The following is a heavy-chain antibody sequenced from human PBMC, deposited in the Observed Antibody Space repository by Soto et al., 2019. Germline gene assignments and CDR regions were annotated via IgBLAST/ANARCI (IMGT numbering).Heavy chain of an antibody. CDR1: RYTFTNFY. Sequence: SCKASRYTFTNFYMTWIRQAPGSGLEWVSYISSSSGTTSYANSVKGRFTISRDNAQNSLYLQMTSLRAEDTAVYYCARGTYRSKTDFDYWGQGTLVTVSS. V-gene: IGHV3-11*01. D-gene: IGHD6-13*01. CDR2: ISSSSGTT. J-gene: IGHJ4*02. CDR3: ARGTYRSKTDFDY.